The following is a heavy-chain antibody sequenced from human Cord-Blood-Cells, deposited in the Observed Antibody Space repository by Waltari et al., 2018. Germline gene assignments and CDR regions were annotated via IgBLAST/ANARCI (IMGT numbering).Heavy chain of an antibody. J-gene: IGHJ3*02. Sequence: QVQLVQSGAEVKKPGASVKVSCKASGNTFTSYAMHWVRQAPGQRLEWMGWINAGNGNTKYSQKFKGRVTITRDTSASTAYMELSSLRSEDTAVYYCARARMDSSIAVADDAFDIWGQGTMVTVSS. CDR2: INAGNGNT. CDR3: ARARMDSSIAVADDAFDI. V-gene: IGHV1-3*01. CDR1: GNTFTSYA. D-gene: IGHD6-19*01.